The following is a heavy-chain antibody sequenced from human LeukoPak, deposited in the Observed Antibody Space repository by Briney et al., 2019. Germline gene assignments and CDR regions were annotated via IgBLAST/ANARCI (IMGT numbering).Heavy chain of an antibody. J-gene: IGHJ4*02. CDR2: ISYDGSNK. CDR1: GFTFSSYG. D-gene: IGHD3-10*01. CDR3: AKASPPITMVRGVIQD. V-gene: IGHV3-30*18. Sequence: GGSLRLSCAASGFTFSSYGMHWVRQAPGKGLEWVAVISYDGSNKYYADSVKGRFTISRDNSKNTLYLQMNSLRAEGTAVYYCAKASPPITMVRGVIQDWGQGTLVTVSS.